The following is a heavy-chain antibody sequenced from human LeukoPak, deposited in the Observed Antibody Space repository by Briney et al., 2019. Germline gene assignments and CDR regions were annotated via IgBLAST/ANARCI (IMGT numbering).Heavy chain of an antibody. CDR1: GASMNTHY. CDR2: MLDTVTT. D-gene: IGHD5-18*01. J-gene: IGHJ4*02. Sequence: SETLSLTCAVSGASMNTHYWSWIRQPPGKGLEWIGYMLDTVTTKDNPSLKSRFTLSTDTSKNQFSLRLTSVTAADTAVYYCATIKRGNIFGYFDFWGQGIPVTVSS. V-gene: IGHV4-59*11. CDR3: ATIKRGNIFGYFDF.